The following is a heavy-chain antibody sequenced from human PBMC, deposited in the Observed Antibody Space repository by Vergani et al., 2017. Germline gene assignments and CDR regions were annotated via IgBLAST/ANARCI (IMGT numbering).Heavy chain of an antibody. V-gene: IGHV1-46*01. D-gene: IGHD6-13*01. CDR3: ARAVGGIAGHYNWFDP. CDR2: INPSGGST. CDR1: GYTFTSYY. Sequence: QVQLVQSGAEVKKPGASVKVSCKASGYTFTSYYMHWVRQAPGQGLEWMGIINPSGGSTSYAQKFQGRVTMTRDTSTSTVYMELSSLRSEDTAVYYCARAVGGIAGHYNWFDPWGQGTLVTVSS. J-gene: IGHJ5*02.